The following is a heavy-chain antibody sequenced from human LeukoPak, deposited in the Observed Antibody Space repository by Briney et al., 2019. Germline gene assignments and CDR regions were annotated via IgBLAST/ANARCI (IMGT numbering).Heavy chain of an antibody. CDR1: GNYW. J-gene: IGHJ4*02. CDR2: IYSDGSWT. V-gene: IGHV3-74*01. CDR3: VSFYETY. D-gene: IGHD2/OR15-2a*01. Sequence: GRSLRLSCAASGNYWMHWVHQAPGKGLVWVSHIYSDGSWTSYADSVKGRFTISKDNAKNTVYLQMNSLRAEDTAVYYCVSFYETYWGRGTLVTVSS.